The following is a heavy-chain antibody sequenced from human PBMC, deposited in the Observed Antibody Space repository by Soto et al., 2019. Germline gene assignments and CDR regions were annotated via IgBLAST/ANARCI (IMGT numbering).Heavy chain of an antibody. CDR2: INQDGSVK. V-gene: IGHV3-7*01. Sequence: EVQLVESGGGLVQPGGSLRLSCAASGFTFSTYWMSWVRQAPGKGLEWVANINQDGSVKYYVDSVKGRFTISRDNAKNPLYLQMNSLRAEDTDVYYCARKGLGDYWGQGTLVTVSS. J-gene: IGHJ4*02. CDR1: GFTFSTYW. CDR3: ARKGLGDY. D-gene: IGHD3-16*01.